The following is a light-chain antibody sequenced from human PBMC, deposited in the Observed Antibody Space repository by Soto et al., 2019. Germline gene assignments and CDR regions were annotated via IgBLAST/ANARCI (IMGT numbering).Light chain of an antibody. CDR2: RAS. V-gene: IGKV3-15*01. Sequence: IVMTQSPATRSVSPGERATLSCRASQSISSNLAWYQQKLGQAPRLLIYRASTRATGIPARFSGSGSGTQFTLTISSLQPEDFATYYCQQSYITPGTFGQGTKV. CDR3: QQSYITPGT. J-gene: IGKJ1*01. CDR1: QSISSN.